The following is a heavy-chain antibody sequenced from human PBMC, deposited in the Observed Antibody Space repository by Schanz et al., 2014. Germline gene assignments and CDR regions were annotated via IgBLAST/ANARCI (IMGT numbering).Heavy chain of an antibody. J-gene: IGHJ4*02. CDR1: GFTFSRYN. D-gene: IGHD2-21*01. V-gene: IGHV3-23*04. CDR3: AKGQLLSYYFDY. Sequence: EVQLVESGGGVVQPGGSLRLSCAGTGFTFSRYNMNWVRQSPGKGLEWVSAISGSGGDTYYADSVKGRFTISRDNSKNTLYLQMNSLRAEDTAVYYCAKGQLLSYYFDYWGQGTLVTVSS. CDR2: ISGSGGDT.